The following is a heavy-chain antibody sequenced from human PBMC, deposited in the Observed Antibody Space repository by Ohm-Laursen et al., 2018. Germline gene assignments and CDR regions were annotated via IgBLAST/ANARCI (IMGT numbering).Heavy chain of an antibody. Sequence: GTLSLTCAVNGESSSGYFWNWIRQPPGKGLEWIGEINQSGSTKYNPSLKRRVASSADSSNSQFSLRLTSVTAADTATYYCARGSGFFKLDVWGQGTTVTVSS. J-gene: IGHJ6*02. CDR2: INQSGST. V-gene: IGHV4-34*01. CDR3: ARGSGFFKLDV. CDR1: GESSSGYF. D-gene: IGHD6-19*01.